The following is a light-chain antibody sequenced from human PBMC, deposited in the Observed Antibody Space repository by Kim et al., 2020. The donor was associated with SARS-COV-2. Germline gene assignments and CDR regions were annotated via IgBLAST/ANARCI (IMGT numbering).Light chain of an antibody. CDR3: QQYNNWPPYT. J-gene: IGKJ2*01. CDR1: QSISNN. V-gene: IGKV3-15*01. Sequence: EIVMTQSPATLSVSPGERATLSCRASQSISNNLAWYQQKPGQPPRLLMYDVSTRATGIPARFSGSGSGTEFTLAISSLQSEDFGVYYCQQYNNWPPYTFGQGTKLEI. CDR2: DVS.